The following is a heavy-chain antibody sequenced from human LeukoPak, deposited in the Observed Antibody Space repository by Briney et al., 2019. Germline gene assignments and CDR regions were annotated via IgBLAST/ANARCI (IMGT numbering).Heavy chain of an antibody. V-gene: IGHV4-31*03. CDR1: GGSISSGGYY. CDR3: ARGLRDSDSRTFDT. D-gene: IGHD5-24*01. J-gene: IGHJ5*02. CDR2: TYYSGST. Sequence: SQTLSLTCTVSGGSISSGGYYWSWIRQHPGKGLEWIGYTYYSGSTYYNPSLKSRVTISVDTSKNQFALKLSSVPAADTAVYYCARGLRDSDSRTFDTWGQGTLVTVSS.